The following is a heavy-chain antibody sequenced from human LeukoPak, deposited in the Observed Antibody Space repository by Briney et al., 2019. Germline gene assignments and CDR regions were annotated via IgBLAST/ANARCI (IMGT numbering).Heavy chain of an antibody. V-gene: IGHV3-74*01. CDR1: GFTFSSYW. J-gene: IGHJ3*02. CDR3: ARGSTSCCGGDAFDI. CDR2: INTDGSST. D-gene: IGHD2-2*01. Sequence: PGGSLRLSCAASGFTFSSYWMHWVRQAPGKGLVWVSRINTDGSSTSYADSVKGRFTISRDNAKNTLYLQMNSLRAEDTAVYYCARGSTSCCGGDAFDIWGQGTMVTVSS.